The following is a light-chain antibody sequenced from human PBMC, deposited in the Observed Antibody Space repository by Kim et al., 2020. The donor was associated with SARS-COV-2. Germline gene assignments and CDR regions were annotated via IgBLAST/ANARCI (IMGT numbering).Light chain of an antibody. CDR3: QHYNFYPIT. CDR1: QEVGSW. V-gene: IGKV1D-16*01. Sequence: ASIGDTVTITCRASQEVGSWLAWYQQKPEQAPRILIYGASNLQSGVPSRFSGSGSGTHFTLTITGLQPEDFATYHCQHYNFYPITFGQGTRLEIK. CDR2: GAS. J-gene: IGKJ5*01.